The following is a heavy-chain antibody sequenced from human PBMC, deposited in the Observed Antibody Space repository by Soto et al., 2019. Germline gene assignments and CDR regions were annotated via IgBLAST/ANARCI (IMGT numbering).Heavy chain of an antibody. CDR1: GGSLSSYY. J-gene: IGHJ5*02. V-gene: IGHV4-59*01. CDR2: IYYSGST. CDR3: ARYCSGGSCYLDP. D-gene: IGHD2-15*01. Sequence: SETLSLTCTVSGGSLSSYYWSWIRQPPGKGLEWIGYIYYSGSTNYNPSLKSRVTISVDTSKNQFSLKLSSVTAADTAVYYCARYCSGGSCYLDPWGQGTLVNVSS.